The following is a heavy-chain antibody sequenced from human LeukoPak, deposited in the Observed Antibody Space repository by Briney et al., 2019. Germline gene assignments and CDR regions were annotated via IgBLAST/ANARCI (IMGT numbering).Heavy chain of an antibody. Sequence: PSETLSLTCTVSGGSISSSSYYWGWIRQPPGNGLEWIGSIYYSGSTYYNPSLKSRVTISVDTSKNQFSLKLSSVTAADTAVYYCARELFGITPSDYWGQGTLVTVSS. CDR2: IYYSGST. J-gene: IGHJ4*02. CDR1: GGSISSSSYY. D-gene: IGHD3-10*01. V-gene: IGHV4-39*01. CDR3: ARELFGITPSDY.